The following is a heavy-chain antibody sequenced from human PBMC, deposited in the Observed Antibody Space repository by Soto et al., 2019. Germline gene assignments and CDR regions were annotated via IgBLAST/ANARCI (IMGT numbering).Heavy chain of an antibody. CDR1: GGTFSSYA. J-gene: IGHJ4*02. Sequence: SVKVSCKASGGTFSSYAISWVRQAPGQGLEWMGGIIPIFGTANYAQKFQGRVTITADESTSTAYMELSSLRSEDTAVYYCARDARIVGATFFDYWGQGTLVTVSS. V-gene: IGHV1-69*13. D-gene: IGHD1-26*01. CDR3: ARDARIVGATFFDY. CDR2: IIPIFGTA.